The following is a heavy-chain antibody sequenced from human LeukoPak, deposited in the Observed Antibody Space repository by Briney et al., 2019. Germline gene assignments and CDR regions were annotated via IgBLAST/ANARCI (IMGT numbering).Heavy chain of an antibody. CDR3: ATDPLSDDYGSGTDY. CDR2: FDPEDGET. CDR1: GYTFTSYG. J-gene: IGHJ4*02. V-gene: IGHV1-24*01. D-gene: IGHD3-10*01. Sequence: ASVKVSCKASGYTFTSYGISWVRQAPGQGLEWMGGFDPEDGETIYAQKFQGRVTMTEDTSTDTAYMELSSLRSEDTAVYYCATDPLSDDYGSGTDYWGQGTLVTVSS.